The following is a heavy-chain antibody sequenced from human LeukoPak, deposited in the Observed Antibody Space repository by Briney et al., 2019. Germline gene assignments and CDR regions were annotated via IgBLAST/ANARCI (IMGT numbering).Heavy chain of an antibody. D-gene: IGHD3-3*01. J-gene: IGHJ6*03. CDR3: ARDRAYYDFWSGYYGYYYYMDV. CDR2: IYYSGST. CDR1: GGSISSYY. V-gene: IGHV4-59*01. Sequence: SETLSLTCTVSGGSISSYYWSWIRQPPGKGPEWIGYIYYSGSTNYNPSLKSRVTISVDTSKNQFSLKLSSVTAADTAVYYCARDRAYYDFWSGYYGYYYYMDVWGKGTTVTVSS.